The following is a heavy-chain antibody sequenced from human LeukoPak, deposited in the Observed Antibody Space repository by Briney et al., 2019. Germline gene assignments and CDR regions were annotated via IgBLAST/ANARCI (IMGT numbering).Heavy chain of an antibody. V-gene: IGHV3-43*02. Sequence: GGSLRLSCVASGLPIGDFAMHWVRQAPRQGLEWVSLISGDGVSTFFADSVKGRFSISRDNSKNSLFLEMSSLRTEDTAMYYCARESGKFDYWGQGTLVAVSS. J-gene: IGHJ4*02. CDR1: GLPIGDFA. CDR3: ARESGKFDY. CDR2: ISGDGVST.